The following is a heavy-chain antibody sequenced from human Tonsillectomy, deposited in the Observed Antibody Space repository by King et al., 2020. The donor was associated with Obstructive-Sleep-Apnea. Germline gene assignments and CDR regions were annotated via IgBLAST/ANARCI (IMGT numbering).Heavy chain of an antibody. CDR1: GFTFTRHW. D-gene: IGHD3-10*01. Sequence: VQLVESGGGLVQPGGSLRLSCAASGFTFTRHWMSWVRQVPGKGLEWVANIKQDGSEQYYMDSVKGRFTISRDNAKDSLFPQLNSLRAEDTAVYYCATGGFWAVPFDYWGQGTLVTVSS. V-gene: IGHV3-7*01. CDR3: ATGGFWAVPFDY. CDR2: IKQDGSEQ. J-gene: IGHJ4*02.